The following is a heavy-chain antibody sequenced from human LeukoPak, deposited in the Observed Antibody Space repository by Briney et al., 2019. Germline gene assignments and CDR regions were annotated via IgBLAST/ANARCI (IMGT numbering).Heavy chain of an antibody. D-gene: IGHD2-21*01. CDR2: INPSGDPT. Sequence: ASVKLSCKASGYTSTSYYMHWVRGAPGQGLEWVGIINPSGDPTTYAQKFQGRVTMTSDMSTSTVYMELSSLRSEDTAVYYCAISSVYCSSLFHMRVWGKGTTVTVSS. J-gene: IGHJ6*03. V-gene: IGHV1-46*01. CDR1: GYTSTSYY. CDR3: AISSVYCSSLFHMRV.